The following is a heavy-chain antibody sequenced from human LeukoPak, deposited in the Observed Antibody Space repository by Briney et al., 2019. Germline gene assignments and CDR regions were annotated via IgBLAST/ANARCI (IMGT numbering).Heavy chain of an antibody. CDR2: INPNVGST. J-gene: IGHJ4*02. V-gene: IGHV1-46*01. CDR1: GYTFTSYY. CDR3: ARDGRRITVAGTGDN. Sequence: GASVKVSCKASGYTFTSYYVYWVRQAPGQGLEWLGIINPNVGSTNYAQKFQGRVTLTSDTSTSTVYMELSSLRSDDTAVYYCARDGRRITVAGTGDNWGQGTLVTVSS. D-gene: IGHD6-19*01.